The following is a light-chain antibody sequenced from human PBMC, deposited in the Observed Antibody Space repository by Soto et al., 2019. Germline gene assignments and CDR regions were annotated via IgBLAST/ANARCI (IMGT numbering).Light chain of an antibody. CDR3: AAWDERLKGWM. V-gene: IGLV1-44*01. Sequence: QSVLIQPHSVSGTPGQWVIISCSGRSSNIGSNSANWYQQLPGTAPGLLIYGDNKRPSRVPDRFSGSKSGTSASLAISGLQSGDQADYYCAAWDERLKGWMFGGGTKLTVL. CDR2: GDN. J-gene: IGLJ3*02. CDR1: SSNIGSNS.